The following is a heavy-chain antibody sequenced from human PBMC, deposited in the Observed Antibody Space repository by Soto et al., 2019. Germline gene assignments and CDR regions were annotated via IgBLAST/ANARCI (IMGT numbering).Heavy chain of an antibody. V-gene: IGHV6-1*01. CDR1: GDSVSSNTAS. Sequence: PSQTLSLTCAISGDSVSSNTASWNWIRQSPSRGLEWLGRTYFRSKWYSDYAVSVKSRIIINPDTSNNQVSLQLNSVTPEDTAVYFCAKGDNLGPKTGYAFDPWGQGIMVTVSS. CDR3: AKGDNLGPKTGYAFDP. D-gene: IGHD5-12*01. CDR2: TYFRSKWYS. J-gene: IGHJ5*02.